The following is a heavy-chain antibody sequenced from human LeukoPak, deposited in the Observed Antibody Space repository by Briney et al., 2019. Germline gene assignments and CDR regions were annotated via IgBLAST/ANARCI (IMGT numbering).Heavy chain of an antibody. CDR2: INPNSGGT. CDR1: GYTFTGYY. Sequence: ASVKVSCKASGYTFTGYYMHWVRQAPGQGLEWMGWINPNSGGTNYAQKFQGRVTMTRDTSISTAYMELSRLRSDDTAVYYCARGITLFGVALYYFDYWGQGTLVTVSS. CDR3: ARGITLFGVALYYFDY. V-gene: IGHV1-2*02. D-gene: IGHD3-3*01. J-gene: IGHJ4*02.